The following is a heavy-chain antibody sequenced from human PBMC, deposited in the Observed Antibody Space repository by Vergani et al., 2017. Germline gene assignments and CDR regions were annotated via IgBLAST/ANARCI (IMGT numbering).Heavy chain of an antibody. D-gene: IGHD3-10*01. CDR3: AKKGKYYGSGSYPYYYYGMDV. CDR1: GFTFSSYA. Sequence: EVQLLESGGGLVQPGGSLRLSCAASGFTFSSYAMSWVRQAPGKGLEWVSAISGSGGXTYYADSVKGRFTISRDNSKNTLYLQMNSLRAEDTAVYYCAKKGKYYGSGSYPYYYYGMDVWGQGTTVTVSS. V-gene: IGHV3-23*01. CDR2: ISGSGGXT. J-gene: IGHJ6*02.